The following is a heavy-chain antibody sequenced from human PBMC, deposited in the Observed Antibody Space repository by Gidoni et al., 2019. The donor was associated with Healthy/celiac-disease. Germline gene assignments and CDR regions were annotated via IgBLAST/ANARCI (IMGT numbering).Heavy chain of an antibody. CDR2: INHSGST. Sequence: QVQLQQWGAGLLKPSDTLSLTCAVYGGSFSGYYWSWIRQPPGKGLEWIGEINHSGSTNYNPSLKSRVTISVDTSKNQFSLKLSSVTAADTAVYYCARVPRIQLWRPGDYWGQGTLVTVSS. CDR3: ARVPRIQLWRPGDY. V-gene: IGHV4-34*01. J-gene: IGHJ4*02. CDR1: GGSFSGYY. D-gene: IGHD5-18*01.